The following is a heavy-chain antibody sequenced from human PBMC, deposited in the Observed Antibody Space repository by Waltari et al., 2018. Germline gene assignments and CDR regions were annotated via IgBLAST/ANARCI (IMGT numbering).Heavy chain of an antibody. J-gene: IGHJ4*02. CDR3: AKGAWGAGLVFGY. CDR2: IWYEGRKK. CDR1: GFTFSSYG. Sequence: QVQLVESGGGVVQPGRSLRLSCAASGFTFSSYGMHWVRQAPGKGLEWVAVIWYEGRKKDDADCVKGRFTSSGDNSENTLCLQMNSLRAEDAAVYCCAKGAWGAGLVFGYWGQGTLVAVSS. D-gene: IGHD6-6*01. V-gene: IGHV3-33*06.